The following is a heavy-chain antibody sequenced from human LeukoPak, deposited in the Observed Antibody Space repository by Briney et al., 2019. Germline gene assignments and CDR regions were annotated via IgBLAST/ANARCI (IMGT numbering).Heavy chain of an antibody. CDR1: GYTFTGYY. V-gene: IGHV1-2*02. D-gene: IGHD3-22*01. CDR3: ARASYYYDSSGYPGYYFDY. J-gene: IGHJ4*02. CDR2: INPNSGGT. Sequence: ASVKVSCKASGYTFTGYYMHWVRQAPGQGLEWMGWINPNSGGTNYAQKFQGRVTMARDTSISTAYMELSRLRSDDTAVYYCARASYYYDSSGYPGYYFDYWGQGTLVTVSS.